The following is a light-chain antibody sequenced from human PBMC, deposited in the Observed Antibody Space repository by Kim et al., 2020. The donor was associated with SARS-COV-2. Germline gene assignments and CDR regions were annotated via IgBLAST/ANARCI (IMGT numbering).Light chain of an antibody. Sequence: VSPGQTASITCSGDKLEAKYACWYQQMPGPSPVLVIFQDTKRPSGIPERFSGSNSGNTATLTISGTQAMDEADYYCQTWDSITVVFGGGTKLTVL. CDR1: KLEAKY. CDR2: QDT. CDR3: QTWDSITVV. V-gene: IGLV3-1*01. J-gene: IGLJ2*01.